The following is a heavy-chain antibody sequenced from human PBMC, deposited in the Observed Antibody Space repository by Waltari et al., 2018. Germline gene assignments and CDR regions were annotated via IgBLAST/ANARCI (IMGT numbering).Heavy chain of an antibody. CDR3: ARRSGHCDGTTCSAGWFDP. CDR1: GYTFTGYY. CDR2: INPNSGDT. D-gene: IGHD2-2*01. J-gene: IGHJ5*02. Sequence: QVHLVQSGAEVKKPGASVKVSCKASGYTFTGYYLQWVRRAPGQGLEWMGRINPNSGDTNDAQKFQGRVTWTRDTSINTAYMELSRLSSDDTATYYCARRSGHCDGTTCSAGWFDPWGQGTLVKVSS. V-gene: IGHV1-2*06.